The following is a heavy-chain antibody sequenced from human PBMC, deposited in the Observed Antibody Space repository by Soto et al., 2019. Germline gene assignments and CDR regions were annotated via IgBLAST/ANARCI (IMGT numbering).Heavy chain of an antibody. J-gene: IGHJ6*02. CDR2: IYPGDSNT. D-gene: IGHD3-3*01. CDR1: GYSFTSYW. Sequence: GESLKISCKGSGYSFTSYWIGWVRQMPGKGLEWMGIIYPGDSNTRYSPSLQGQVTISVDKSISTAYLQWSSLKATDTAMYYCARHAYDFWSGHPNPRYYYGMDVRGQRTTVTVSS. V-gene: IGHV5-51*01. CDR3: ARHAYDFWSGHPNPRYYYGMDV.